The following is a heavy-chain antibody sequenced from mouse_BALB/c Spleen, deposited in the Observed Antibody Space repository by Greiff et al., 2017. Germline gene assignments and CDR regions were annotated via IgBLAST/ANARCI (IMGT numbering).Heavy chain of an antibody. Sequence: VQLQQSGPELVKPGASVKISCKASGYSFTGYFMNWVMQSHGKSLEWIGRINPYNGDTFYNQKFKGKATLTVDKSSSTAHMELRSLASEDSAVYYCARSYYGSSPYYAMDYWGQGTSVTGAS. V-gene: IGHV1-20*02. J-gene: IGHJ4*01. CDR1: GYSFTGYF. D-gene: IGHD1-1*01. CDR3: ARSYYGSSPYYAMDY. CDR2: INPYNGDT.